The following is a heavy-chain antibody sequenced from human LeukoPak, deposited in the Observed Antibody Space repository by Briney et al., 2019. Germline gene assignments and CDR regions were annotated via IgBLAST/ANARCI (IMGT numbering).Heavy chain of an antibody. D-gene: IGHD3-10*01. CDR1: GFTFSSYA. Sequence: GGSLRLSCAASGFTFSSYAMSWVRQAPGKGLELVSAISGSGGSTYYADSVKGRFTISRDNSKNTLYLQMNSLRAEDTAVYYCAKGRFGYYYYYMDVWGKGTTVTVSS. CDR2: ISGSGGST. J-gene: IGHJ6*03. V-gene: IGHV3-23*01. CDR3: AKGRFGYYYYYMDV.